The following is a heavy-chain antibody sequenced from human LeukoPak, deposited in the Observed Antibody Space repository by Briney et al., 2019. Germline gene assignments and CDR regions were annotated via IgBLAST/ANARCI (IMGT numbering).Heavy chain of an antibody. Sequence: GRSLRLSCAGSGFTFSSYNMNWVRQPPGRGREWVSYISSGSSTISYADSVKGRFTISRDNAKNSLYLQMNSLRAEDTAVYYCARRGGLNQGSDYWGQGTLVTVSS. J-gene: IGHJ4*02. V-gene: IGHV3-48*01. CDR3: ARRGGLNQGSDY. CDR1: GFTFSSYN. D-gene: IGHD3-16*01. CDR2: ISSGSSTI.